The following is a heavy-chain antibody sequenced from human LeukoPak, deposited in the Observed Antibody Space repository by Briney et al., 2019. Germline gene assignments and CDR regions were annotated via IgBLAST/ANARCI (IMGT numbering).Heavy chain of an antibody. V-gene: IGHV4-34*01. D-gene: IGHD3-9*01. Sequence: ETLSLTCAVYGGSFSGYYWSWIRQPPGKGLEWIGEINHSGSTNYNPSLKSRVTISVDTSKNQFSLKLSSVTAADTAVYYCARVHRQYDILTGYFDYWGQGTLVTVSS. CDR2: INHSGST. CDR3: ARVHRQYDILTGYFDY. J-gene: IGHJ4*02. CDR1: GGSFSGYY.